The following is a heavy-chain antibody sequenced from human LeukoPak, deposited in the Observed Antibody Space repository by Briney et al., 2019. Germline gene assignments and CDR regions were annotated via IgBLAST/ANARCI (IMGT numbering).Heavy chain of an antibody. CDR2: INPNSGGT. Sequence: GASVKVSCKASGYTFTGYYMHWVRQAPGQGLEWMGWINPNSGGTNYAQKFQGRVTMTRDTSISTAYMELSRLRSDDTAVYYCARDGYYDFWSGHYISYFDYRGQGTLVTVSS. CDR3: ARDGYYDFWSGHYISYFDY. CDR1: GYTFTGYY. J-gene: IGHJ4*02. D-gene: IGHD3-3*01. V-gene: IGHV1-2*02.